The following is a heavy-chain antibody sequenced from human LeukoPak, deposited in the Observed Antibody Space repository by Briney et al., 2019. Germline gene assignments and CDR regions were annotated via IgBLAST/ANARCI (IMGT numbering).Heavy chain of an antibody. Sequence: EASVKVSCKTSGYIFTPHHIHWMRQAPGQGLELLGWVSAANNPEYSQKFQGRVVITRDASATTSYLELNSLRSGDAAVYYCAMSVEMPPIPSFDYWGQGTLVTVSS. CDR2: VSAANNP. D-gene: IGHD5-24*01. J-gene: IGHJ4*02. V-gene: IGHV1-3*01. CDR1: GYIFTPHH. CDR3: AMSVEMPPIPSFDY.